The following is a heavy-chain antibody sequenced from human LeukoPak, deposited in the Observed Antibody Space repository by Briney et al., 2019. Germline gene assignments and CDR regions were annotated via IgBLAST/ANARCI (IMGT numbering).Heavy chain of an antibody. D-gene: IGHD3-22*01. Sequence: GGSLRLSCAASGFTFSSYGMHWVRQAPGKGLEWVAFIRYDGGNKYYADSVKGRFTISRDNSKNTLYMQMKSLRAEDTGVYYCAKDPPPYYYDSSGYSYAFDIWGQGTMVTVSS. V-gene: IGHV3-30*02. J-gene: IGHJ3*02. CDR1: GFTFSSYG. CDR3: AKDPPPYYYDSSGYSYAFDI. CDR2: IRYDGGNK.